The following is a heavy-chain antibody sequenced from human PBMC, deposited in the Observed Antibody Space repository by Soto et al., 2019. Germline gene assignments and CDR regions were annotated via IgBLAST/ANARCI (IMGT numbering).Heavy chain of an antibody. D-gene: IGHD2-15*01. CDR1: GFSFSNYA. Sequence: EVQLLESGGFLVQPGGSLRLSCAASGFSFSNYAMNWVRQAPGKGLEWVSGISGSGNRTYYADSVKGRFTFSRDNSKNTLYLQLNSLTAVDTAVYYCAKGSLVVVPPATSQSYYLDVWGIGTTVTVSS. CDR2: ISGSGNRT. J-gene: IGHJ6*03. V-gene: IGHV3-23*01. CDR3: AKGSLVVVPPATSQSYYLDV.